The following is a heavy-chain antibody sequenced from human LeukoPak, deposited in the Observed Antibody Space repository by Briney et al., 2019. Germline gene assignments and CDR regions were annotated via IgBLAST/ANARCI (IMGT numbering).Heavy chain of an antibody. CDR3: ARDPHRCYDSSGHNDY. CDR2: ISTSTGDT. D-gene: IGHD3-22*01. CDR1: GYSFILYG. Sequence: ASVKVSCKTSGYSFILYGISWVRQAPGQGPEWMGWISTSTGDTKYTQKFQGRVTLTTDTSTSTAYMELSSLRSADTAVYYCARDPHRCYDSSGHNDYWGQGTLVTVSS. J-gene: IGHJ4*02. V-gene: IGHV1-18*01.